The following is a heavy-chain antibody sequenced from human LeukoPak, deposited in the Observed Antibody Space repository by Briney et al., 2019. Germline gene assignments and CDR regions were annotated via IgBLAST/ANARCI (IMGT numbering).Heavy chain of an antibody. CDR2: INHSGST. CDR1: GGSFSGYY. D-gene: IGHD3-22*01. J-gene: IGHJ3*02. CDR3: ARVRGNYYYDSSGYPRVHAFDI. V-gene: IGHV4-34*01. Sequence: SETLSLTCAVYGGSFSGYYWSWIRQPPGKGLEWIGEINHSGSTNYNPSLKSRVTMSVDTSKNQFSLKLSSVTAADTAVYYCARVRGNYYYDSSGYPRVHAFDIWGQGTMVTVSS.